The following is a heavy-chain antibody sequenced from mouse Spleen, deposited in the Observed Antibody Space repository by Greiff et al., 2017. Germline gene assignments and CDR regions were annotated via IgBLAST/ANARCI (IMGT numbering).Heavy chain of an antibody. CDR3: ARREEVRRSWYFDV. V-gene: IGHV1-69*01. CDR2: IDPSDSYT. CDR1: GYTFTSYW. D-gene: IGHD2-14*01. Sequence: QVQLQQPGAELVMPGASVKLSCKASGYTFTSYWMHWVKQRPGQGLEWIGEIDPSDSYTNYNQKFKGKATLTVDKSSSTAYMQLSSLTSEDSAVYYCARREEVRRSWYFDVWGAGTTVTVSS. J-gene: IGHJ1*01.